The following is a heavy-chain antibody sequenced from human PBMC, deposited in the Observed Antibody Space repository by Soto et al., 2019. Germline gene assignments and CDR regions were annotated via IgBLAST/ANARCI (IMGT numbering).Heavy chain of an antibody. D-gene: IGHD3-10*01. CDR3: ARLYYYGSGYYYYGMDV. V-gene: IGHV6-1*01. Sequence: SQTLSLTCAISGDSVSSNSAAWNWIRQSPSRGLEWLGRTYYRSKWYNDYAVSVKSRITINPDTSKNQFSLQLNPVTPEDTAVYYCARLYYYGSGYYYYGMDVWGQGTTVTVSS. CDR2: TYYRSKWYN. CDR1: GDSVSSNSAA. J-gene: IGHJ6*02.